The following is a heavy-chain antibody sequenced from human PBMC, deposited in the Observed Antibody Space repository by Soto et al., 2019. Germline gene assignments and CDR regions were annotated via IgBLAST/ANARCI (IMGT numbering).Heavy chain of an antibody. J-gene: IGHJ4*02. CDR3: ARGGMRYSSSWFDY. CDR1: GGSISSYY. D-gene: IGHD6-13*01. CDR2: IYYRGST. Sequence: QVQLQESGPGLVKPSETLSLTCTVSGGSISSYYWSWIRQPPGKGLEWIGYIYYRGSTNYNPSLKRLVTISVDTSKTQFSLKLSSVTAADTAVYYCARGGMRYSSSWFDYWGQGTLVTVSS. V-gene: IGHV4-59*01.